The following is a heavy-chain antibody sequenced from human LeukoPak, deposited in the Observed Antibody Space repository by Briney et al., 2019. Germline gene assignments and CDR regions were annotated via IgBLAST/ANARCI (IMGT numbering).Heavy chain of an antibody. CDR2: INPDGRRT. CDR3: VREAEVVPTDIGVYSYYFMDV. Sequence: GGSLRLSGAASGFTFSNNCMHWVRQAPGKGLVWVSRINPDGRRTDYATSVNGRFTISRDNAKNTLFLQVNNLRAEDTAVYYCVREAEVVPTDIGVYSYYFMDVWGKGTPVTVSS. CDR1: GFTFSNNC. J-gene: IGHJ6*03. V-gene: IGHV3-74*01. D-gene: IGHD3-22*01.